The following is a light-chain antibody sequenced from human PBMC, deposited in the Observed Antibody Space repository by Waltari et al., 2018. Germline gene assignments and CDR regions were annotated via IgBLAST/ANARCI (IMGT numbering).Light chain of an antibody. V-gene: IGKV3-20*01. J-gene: IGKJ1*01. CDR2: AAS. CDR1: QSVSRA. Sequence: EIVLTQSPAPLSLSPGERATLSCRASQSVSRALAWYQQKPGQAPRLLIYAASTRATGVPDRFSGSGSGTDFSLTISRLDPEDFAVYYCQHYVNLPVTFGQGTKVEI. CDR3: QHYVNLPVT.